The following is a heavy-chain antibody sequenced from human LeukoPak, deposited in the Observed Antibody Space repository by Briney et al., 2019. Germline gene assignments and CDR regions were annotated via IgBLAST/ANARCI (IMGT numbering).Heavy chain of an antibody. CDR1: GFSVSNYC. D-gene: IGHD3-22*01. CDR2: IPNDDSVI. Sequence: GGSLRLSCEASGFSVSNYCMVWVRQPPGKGLECISYIPNDDSVIYYADSVRGRLSVSRDSAKNSLSLQLNSLRAEDTAVYYCAREQWFRWEYWGQGILVTVSS. J-gene: IGHJ4*02. CDR3: AREQWFRWEY. V-gene: IGHV3-11*01.